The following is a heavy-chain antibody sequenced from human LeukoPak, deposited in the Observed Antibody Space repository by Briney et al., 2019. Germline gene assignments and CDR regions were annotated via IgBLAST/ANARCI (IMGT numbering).Heavy chain of an antibody. CDR2: IYHSGST. V-gene: IGHV4-30-2*01. CDR3: ARDRGDGYNSLDY. Sequence: SETLSLTCAVSGGSISSGGYSWSWIRQPPGKGLEWIGYIYHSGSTYYNPSLKSRVTISVDRSKNQFSLKLSSVTAADTAVYYCARDRGDGYNSLDYWGQGTLVTVSS. D-gene: IGHD5-24*01. J-gene: IGHJ4*02. CDR1: GGSISSGGYS.